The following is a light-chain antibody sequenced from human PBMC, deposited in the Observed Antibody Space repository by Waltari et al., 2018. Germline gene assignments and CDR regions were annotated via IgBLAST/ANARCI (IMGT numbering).Light chain of an antibody. CDR2: GAS. CDR3: QQYGNSPLT. J-gene: IGKJ4*01. Sequence: VLTQSPGTLSFSPGKRATLSCRASQSVGGSYVAWYQQKPGQAPRLPIYGASVRATGIPDRFSGGGSGADFTLTISRLEPEDFAVYYCQQYGNSPLTFGGGTKVEIK. V-gene: IGKV3-20*01. CDR1: QSVGGSY.